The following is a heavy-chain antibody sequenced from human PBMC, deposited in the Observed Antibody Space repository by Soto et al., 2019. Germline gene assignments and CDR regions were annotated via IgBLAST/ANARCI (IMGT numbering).Heavy chain of an antibody. V-gene: IGHV4-30-2*01. J-gene: IGHJ4*02. Sequence: SETLSLTCAVSGGSISSGGYSWSWIRQPPGKGLEWIGYIYHSGSAYYNPSLKSRVTISVDRSKNQFSLKLSSVTAADTAVYYCARADSYGSFDYWGQGTLVTVSS. CDR3: ARADSYGSFDY. D-gene: IGHD5-18*01. CDR1: GGSISSGGYS. CDR2: IYHSGSA.